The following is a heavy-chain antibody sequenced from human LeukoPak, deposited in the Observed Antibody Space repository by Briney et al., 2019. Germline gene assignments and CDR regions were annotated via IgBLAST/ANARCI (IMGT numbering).Heavy chain of an antibody. CDR1: KFTFRSYA. D-gene: IGHD2-8*01. J-gene: IGHJ3*02. V-gene: IGHV3-23*01. CDR3: AKDPNGDYIGAFDI. Sequence: GGSLRLSCAASKFTFRSYAMTWVRQAPGQGLECVSSIRGSDGRTFYADSVKGRFTISRDNAKNTLYLQMNSLRAEDTAVYYCAKDPNGDYIGAFDIWGQGIMVTVSS. CDR2: IRGSDGRT.